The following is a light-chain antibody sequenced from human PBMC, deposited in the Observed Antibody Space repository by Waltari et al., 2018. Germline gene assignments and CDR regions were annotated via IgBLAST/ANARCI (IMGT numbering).Light chain of an antibody. V-gene: IGKV4-1*01. CDR1: QSILYHSNDKNY. CDR2: WAS. CDR3: QQYYSRRT. Sequence: IVMTQSPDSLAVSLGERATINCKSSQSILYHSNDKNYLAWYQQKPGQPPKLIIYWASTRESGVPDRFSGSGSGTDFTLTISSLQAEDVAVYYCQQYYSRRTFGQGTKVEI. J-gene: IGKJ1*01.